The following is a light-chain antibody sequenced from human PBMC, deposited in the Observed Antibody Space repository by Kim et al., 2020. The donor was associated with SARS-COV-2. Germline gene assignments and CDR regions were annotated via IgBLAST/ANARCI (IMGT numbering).Light chain of an antibody. J-gene: IGKJ2*03. V-gene: IGKV3-20*01. CDR3: QQYGSSPYS. Sequence: LSPVESATLSCRASQSVSSSYLAWYQQKPGQAPRLLIYGASSRATGIPDRFSGSGSGTDFTLTISRLEPEDFAVYYCQQYGSSPYSFGQGTKLEI. CDR1: QSVSSSY. CDR2: GAS.